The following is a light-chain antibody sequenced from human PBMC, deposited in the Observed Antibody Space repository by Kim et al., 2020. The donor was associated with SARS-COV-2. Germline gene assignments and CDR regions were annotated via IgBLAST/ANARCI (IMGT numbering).Light chain of an antibody. V-gene: IGLV1-47*01. Sequence: GQRVTISCSGRSSNIGGNYVYCYQQHPGTAPNLLICKNIRRPSGVPDRFSGSKSGSTASLAISGLRSEDEADYYCAAWDDSLSGRVFGRGTQLTVL. CDR3: AAWDDSLSGRV. CDR2: KNI. J-gene: IGLJ3*02. CDR1: SSNIGGNY.